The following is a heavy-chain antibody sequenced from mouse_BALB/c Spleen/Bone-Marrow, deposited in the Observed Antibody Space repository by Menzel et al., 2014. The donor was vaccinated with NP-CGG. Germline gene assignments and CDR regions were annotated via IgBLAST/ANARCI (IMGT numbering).Heavy chain of an antibody. V-gene: IGHV7-3*02. CDR3: ARDMGNYEAMDY. D-gene: IGHD2-1*01. CDR2: IRNKANGYTT. Sequence: EVKLMESGGGLVQPGGSLRLSCATSGFTFTDYYMSWVRQPPEKALEWLGFIRNKANGYTTEYSASVKGRFTISRNNSQSILYLQMNPLRAEDSATYYCARDMGNYEAMDYWGQGTSVTVSS. CDR1: GFTFTDYY. J-gene: IGHJ4*01.